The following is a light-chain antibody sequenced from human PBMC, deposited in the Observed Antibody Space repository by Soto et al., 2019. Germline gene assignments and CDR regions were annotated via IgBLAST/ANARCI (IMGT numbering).Light chain of an antibody. J-gene: IGLJ2*01. CDR2: DVK. Sequence: QSALTQPASVSGSPGQSITISCTGSSSDVGGHNSISWHQHHPVKAPKLILYDVKNRPSGVSDRFSGSKSGNTASLTISGLQAEDEADYYCSSYTDSNTVVFGGGTKVTVL. CDR1: SSDVGGHNS. CDR3: SSYTDSNTVV. V-gene: IGLV2-14*03.